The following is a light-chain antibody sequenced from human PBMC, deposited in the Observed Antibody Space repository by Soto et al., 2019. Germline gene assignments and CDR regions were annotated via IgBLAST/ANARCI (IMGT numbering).Light chain of an antibody. CDR1: QSINSW. J-gene: IGKJ1*01. CDR2: KAS. CDR3: NHYNSYPPWT. V-gene: IGKV1-5*03. Sequence: DIQMTQSPSTLSASVGDRVTITCRASQSINSWLAWYQQEPGKAPKLLIYKASSLESGVPSRFSGSGSETECTLTINSLQPDDFAAYYCNHYNSYPPWTFGQGTKVEIK.